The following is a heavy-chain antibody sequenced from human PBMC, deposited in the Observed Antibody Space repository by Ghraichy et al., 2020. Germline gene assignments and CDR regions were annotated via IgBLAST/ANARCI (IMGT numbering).Heavy chain of an antibody. CDR2: IIPIFGTA. CDR1: GGTFSSYA. V-gene: IGHV1-69*13. D-gene: IGHD3-10*01. J-gene: IGHJ4*02. CDR3: ATSAINYYGSGSYYGFDY. Sequence: SVKVSCKASGGTFSSYAISWVRQAPGQGLEWMGGIIPIFGTANYAQKFQGRVTITADESTSTAYMELSSLRSEDTAVYYCATSAINYYGSGSYYGFDYWGQGTLVTVSS.